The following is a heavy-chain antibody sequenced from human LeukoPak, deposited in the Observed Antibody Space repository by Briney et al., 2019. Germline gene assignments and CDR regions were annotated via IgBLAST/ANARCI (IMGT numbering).Heavy chain of an antibody. CDR1: GFTFSNYA. D-gene: IGHD3-10*01. V-gene: IGHV3-30*04. J-gene: IGHJ3*02. CDR3: AKGPIWFGEQDDAFDI. Sequence: GGSLRLSCAASGFTFSNYAMHWVRQAPGKGLEWVALISYDGSNKYYADSVKGRFTISRDNSKNTLYLQMNSLRAEDTAVYYCAKGPIWFGEQDDAFDIWGQGTMVTVSS. CDR2: ISYDGSNK.